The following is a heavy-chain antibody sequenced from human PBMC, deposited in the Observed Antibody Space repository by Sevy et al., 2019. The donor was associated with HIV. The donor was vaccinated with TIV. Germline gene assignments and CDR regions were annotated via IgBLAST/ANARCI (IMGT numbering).Heavy chain of an antibody. J-gene: IGHJ4*02. D-gene: IGHD6-13*01. CDR1: GFTFSSYS. Sequence: GGSLRLSCAASGFTFSSYSMNWVRQAPGKGLEWVSSISSSSSYIYYAHSVKGRFTISRDNAKNSLYLQMNSLRAEDTAVYYCARVTGDIAALVDYWGQGTLVTVSS. V-gene: IGHV3-21*01. CDR2: ISSSSSYI. CDR3: ARVTGDIAALVDY.